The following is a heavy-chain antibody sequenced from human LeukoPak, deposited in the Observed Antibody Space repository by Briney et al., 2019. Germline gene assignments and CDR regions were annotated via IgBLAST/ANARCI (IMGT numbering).Heavy chain of an antibody. CDR3: ARGQGHFWSGYYTLGGYYFDY. D-gene: IGHD3-3*02. V-gene: IGHV4-34*01. CDR1: GGSFSGYY. J-gene: IGHJ4*02. Sequence: SETLSLTCAVYGGSFSGYYWSWIRQPPGKGLEWIGEINHSGSTNYNPSLKSRVTISVDTPKNQFSLKLSSVTAADTAVYYCARGQGHFWSGYYTLGGYYFDYWGQGTLVTVSS. CDR2: INHSGST.